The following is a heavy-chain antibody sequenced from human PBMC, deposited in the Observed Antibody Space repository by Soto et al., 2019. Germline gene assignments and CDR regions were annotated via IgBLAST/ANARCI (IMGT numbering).Heavy chain of an antibody. V-gene: IGHV4-59*01. D-gene: IGHD4-17*01. CDR3: ARVIDSYGDYAFDN. CDR2: IYYSGST. J-gene: IGHJ4*02. Sequence: SEALSLTCTVSGGSISSYYRSWIRQPPGKGLEWIGYIYYSGSTNYNPSLKSRVTISVDTSKNQFSLKLSSVTAADTAVYYSARVIDSYGDYAFDNWGQGTLVTGSS. CDR1: GGSISSYY.